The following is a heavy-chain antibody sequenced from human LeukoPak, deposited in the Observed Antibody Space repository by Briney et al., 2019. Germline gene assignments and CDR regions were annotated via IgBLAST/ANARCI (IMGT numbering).Heavy chain of an antibody. CDR1: GGPFSSYY. CDR3: ARVPPSGSSVDY. V-gene: IGHV4-34*01. Sequence: PSETLSLTCAVYGGPFSSYYWTCIRQAPGKGLEWIGEINHSGSTNYNPSLKSRVAISVDTSRNQFSLKLSSVTAADTAVYYCARVPPSGSSVDYWGQGTLVTVSS. CDR2: INHSGST. J-gene: IGHJ4*02. D-gene: IGHD6-6*01.